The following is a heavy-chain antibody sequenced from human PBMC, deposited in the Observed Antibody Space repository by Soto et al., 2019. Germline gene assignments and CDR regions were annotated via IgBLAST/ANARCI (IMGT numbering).Heavy chain of an antibody. CDR2: TYWDDDK. J-gene: IGHJ2*01. V-gene: IGHV2-5*02. D-gene: IGHD2-21*01. CDR3: AQCEGGGADWSSRRYFGL. Sequence: QITLKESGPTLVKPTQTLTLTCTFSGFSLTTGGVAVGGLRQPPVEALEWLALTYWDDDKRYSRSLKSRLSITTDTYTTEVVLTMNTMDPVDPAPDYCAQCEGGGADWSSRRYFGLWCRGTLVTVSS. CDR1: GFSLTTGGVA.